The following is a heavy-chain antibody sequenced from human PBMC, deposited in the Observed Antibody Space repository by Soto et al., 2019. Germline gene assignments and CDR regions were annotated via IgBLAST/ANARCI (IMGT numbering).Heavy chain of an antibody. CDR1: GYTFSDYW. D-gene: IGHD1-1*01. Sequence: GESLKITCKVSGYTFSDYWIQWVRQTPGKGLEWMGRIDPTDSKAIYSPAFQGHVTISAAKSITTIYLQWSSLKASDSAMYYCARRIDASTGYYYCALDAWGQGTTVTVSS. V-gene: IGHV5-10-1*01. CDR2: IDPTDSKA. CDR3: ARRIDASTGYYYCALDA. J-gene: IGHJ6*02.